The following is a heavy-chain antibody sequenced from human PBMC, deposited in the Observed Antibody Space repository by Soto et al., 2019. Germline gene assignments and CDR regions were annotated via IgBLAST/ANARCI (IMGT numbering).Heavy chain of an antibody. CDR1: GGSFSGYY. J-gene: IGHJ6*03. V-gene: IGHV4-34*01. D-gene: IGHD6-13*01. CDR3: ARGTIAAAGARSYYYYYMDV. CDR2: INHSGST. Sequence: QVQLQQWGAGLLKPSETLSLTCAVYGGSFSGYYWSWIRQPPGKGLEWLGEINHSGSTNYNPSLKSRVPSSVDTSKNQFSLKLSSVSAADTAVYYCARGTIAAAGARSYYYYYMDVWGKGTTVTVSS.